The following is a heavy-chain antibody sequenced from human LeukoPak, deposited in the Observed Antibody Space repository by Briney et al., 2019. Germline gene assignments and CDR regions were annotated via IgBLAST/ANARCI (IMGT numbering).Heavy chain of an antibody. D-gene: IGHD3-10*01. J-gene: IGHJ5*02. Sequence: SETLSLTCTVSGGSISSYYWSWIRQSPGKGLEWIGYIYYDGSTNYNPSLKSRVTISVDTSKSQFSLKLSSVTAADTAIYYCARGGYYGSGNDFRFDPWGQGTLVTVSS. CDR3: ARGGYYGSGNDFRFDP. CDR1: GGSISSYY. V-gene: IGHV4-59*01. CDR2: IYYDGST.